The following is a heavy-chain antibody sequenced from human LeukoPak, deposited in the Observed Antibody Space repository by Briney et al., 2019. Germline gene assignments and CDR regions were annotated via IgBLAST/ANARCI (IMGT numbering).Heavy chain of an antibody. CDR2: IYYSGST. CDR1: GGSISSSSYY. Sequence: PSETLSLTCTVSGGSISSSSYYWGWIRQPPGKGLEWIGSIYYSGSTYYNPSLKSRVTISVDTSKNQFSLKLSSVTAADTAVYYCASVRPVRWFGELLEIYYFDYWGQGTLVTVSS. CDR3: ASVRPVRWFGELLEIYYFDY. V-gene: IGHV4-39*07. D-gene: IGHD3-10*01. J-gene: IGHJ4*02.